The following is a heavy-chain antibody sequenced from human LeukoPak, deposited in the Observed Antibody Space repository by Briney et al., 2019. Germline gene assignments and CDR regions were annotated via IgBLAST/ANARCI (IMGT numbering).Heavy chain of an antibody. J-gene: IGHJ4*02. CDR2: SNPSGDT. Sequence: SETQSLTCAVYGGSFSGYYWSWIRQPPGKGLECIGESNPSGDTSYNPSLKSRVIISLDTSKNQFSLKLSSVTAADTAVYFCARGLIDGYNSHSLDYWGQGTLVTVPS. D-gene: IGHD5-24*01. CDR3: ARGLIDGYNSHSLDY. CDR1: GGSFSGYY. V-gene: IGHV4-34*01.